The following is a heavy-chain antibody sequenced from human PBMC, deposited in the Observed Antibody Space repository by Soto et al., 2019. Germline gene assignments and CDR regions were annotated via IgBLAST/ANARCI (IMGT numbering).Heavy chain of an antibody. Sequence: QVQLQESGPGLVKPSQTLSLTCTVSGGSISSGGYYWTWIRQHPEKVLEWIGYIYYSGSTHYKPSLKSRATIYADTSKNHFSLELHCVTGADTAAYYWARDVGIWFRELSKSANYYYGLDVWGQGTTVTVS. CDR3: ARDVGIWFRELSKSANYYYGLDV. D-gene: IGHD3-10*01. CDR1: GGSISSGGYY. CDR2: IYYSGST. V-gene: IGHV4-31*03. J-gene: IGHJ6*02.